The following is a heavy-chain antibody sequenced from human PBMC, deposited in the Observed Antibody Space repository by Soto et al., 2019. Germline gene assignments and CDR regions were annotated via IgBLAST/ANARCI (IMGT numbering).Heavy chain of an antibody. CDR1: GFTFDDYA. CDR2: ISWNSGSI. V-gene: IGHV3-9*01. Sequence: SLKISCAASGFTFDDYAMHWVRQAPGKGLEWVSGISWNSGSIGYADSVKGRFTISRDNAKNSLYLQMNSLRAEDTALYYCAKDISDYYYYMDVWGKGTTVTVSS. J-gene: IGHJ6*03. CDR3: AKDISDYYYYMDV.